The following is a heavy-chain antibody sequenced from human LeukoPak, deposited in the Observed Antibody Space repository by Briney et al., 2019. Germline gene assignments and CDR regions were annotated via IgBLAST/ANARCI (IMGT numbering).Heavy chain of an antibody. D-gene: IGHD7-27*01. V-gene: IGHV3-7*03. CDR3: ARVQSGVILAFDI. CDR1: GFIFSNDW. Sequence: GGSLRLSCAASGFIFSNDWMSWVRQAPGKGLEWVANIKADGSEKYYVDSVKGRFTTSRGNSQKSLYLQMNSLRPEDTAVYYCARVQSGVILAFDIWGQGTMVTVSS. CDR2: IKADGSEK. J-gene: IGHJ3*02.